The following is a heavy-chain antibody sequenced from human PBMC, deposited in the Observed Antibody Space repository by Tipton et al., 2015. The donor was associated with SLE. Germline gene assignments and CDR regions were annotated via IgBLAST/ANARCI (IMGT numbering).Heavy chain of an antibody. J-gene: IGHJ5*02. CDR3: ASGSGRSLVKS. V-gene: IGHV4-61*09. Sequence: TLSLTCTVSGGSIISGGYYWSCIRQPAGKGLEWIGQIHSSGSTSYNPSLKSRLTISLDTSKNQVSLRLSSVTAADTAVYYCASGSGRSLVKSWGQGTLVTVSS. CDR2: IHSSGST. D-gene: IGHD2-15*01. CDR1: GGSIISGGYY.